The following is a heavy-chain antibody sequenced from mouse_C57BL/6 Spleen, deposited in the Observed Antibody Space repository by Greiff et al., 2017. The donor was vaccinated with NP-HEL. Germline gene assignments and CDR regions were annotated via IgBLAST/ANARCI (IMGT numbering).Heavy chain of an antibody. J-gene: IGHJ1*03. D-gene: IGHD3-3*01. V-gene: IGHV5-4*01. CDR1: GFTFSSYA. Sequence: EVQVVESGGGLVKPGGSLKLSCAASGFTFSSYAMSWVRQTPEKRLEWVATISDGGSYTYYPDNVKGRFTISRDNAKNNLYLQMSHLKSEDTAMYYCAREGLGGVYWYFDVWGTGTTVTVSS. CDR2: ISDGGSYT. CDR3: AREGLGGVYWYFDV.